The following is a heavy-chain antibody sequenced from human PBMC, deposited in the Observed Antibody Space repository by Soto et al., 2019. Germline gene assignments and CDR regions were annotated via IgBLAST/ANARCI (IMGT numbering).Heavy chain of an antibody. CDR1: GFSFSSYA. CDR2: VGNSGIDT. J-gene: IGHJ4*02. D-gene: IGHD2-21*01. CDR3: ARYCGPAACYSGFDS. Sequence: RSLRLSCAASGFSFSSYAMSWVRQPPGKRLEWVSTVGNSGIDTYYTGSVKGRFTISRDNSENTLYLQMDRLRAEDTAVYYCARYCGPAACYSGFDSWGLGTLVTVSS. V-gene: IGHV3-23*01.